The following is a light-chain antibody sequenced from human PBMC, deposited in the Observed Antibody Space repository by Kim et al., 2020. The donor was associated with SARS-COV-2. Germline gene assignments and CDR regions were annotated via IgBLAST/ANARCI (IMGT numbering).Light chain of an antibody. Sequence: SAGERATLSCRASQSVSSYLAWYQQKPGQAPRILIYDASNRATGIPARFSGSGSGTDFTLTISSLEPEDFAVYYCQQRSNWPPLTFGGGTKVDIK. CDR2: DAS. CDR3: QQRSNWPPLT. V-gene: IGKV3-11*01. CDR1: QSVSSY. J-gene: IGKJ4*01.